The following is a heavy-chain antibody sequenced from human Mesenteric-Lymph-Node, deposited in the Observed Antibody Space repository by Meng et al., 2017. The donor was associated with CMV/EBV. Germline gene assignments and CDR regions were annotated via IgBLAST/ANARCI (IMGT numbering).Heavy chain of an antibody. J-gene: IGHJ4*02. D-gene: IGHD1-26*01. Sequence: ETLSLTCAASGFTFSSYSMNWVRQAPGKGLEWVSSISSSSSYIYYADSVKGRFTISRDNAKNSLYLQMNSLRAEDTAVYYCARWRQGVDYWGQGTLVTVSS. CDR2: ISSSSSYI. CDR3: ARWRQGVDY. V-gene: IGHV3-21*01. CDR1: GFTFSSYS.